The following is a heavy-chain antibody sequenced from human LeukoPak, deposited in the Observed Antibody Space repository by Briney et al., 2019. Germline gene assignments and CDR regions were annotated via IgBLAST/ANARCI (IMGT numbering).Heavy chain of an antibody. CDR1: GFTFSSYA. Sequence: GGSLRLSCAASGFTFSSYAMHWVRQAPGKGLEWVAIIWYDGSQKYYADSVKGRFTVSRDDSKNTLYLQMSSLRAEDTAVYYCARDPPGYNYGTDCWGQGTLVTVSS. J-gene: IGHJ4*02. CDR2: IWYDGSQK. V-gene: IGHV3-33*08. CDR3: ARDPPGYNYGTDC. D-gene: IGHD5-18*01.